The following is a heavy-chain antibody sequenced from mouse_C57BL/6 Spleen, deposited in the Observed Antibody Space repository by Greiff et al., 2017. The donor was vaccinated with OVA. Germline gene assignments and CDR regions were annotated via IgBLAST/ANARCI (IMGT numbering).Heavy chain of an antibody. J-gene: IGHJ3*01. CDR3: ASYDYGFAY. V-gene: IGHV1-18*01. D-gene: IGHD2-4*01. CDR2: INPNNGGT. Sequence: EVKLMESGPELVKPGASVKIPCKASGYTFSDYNMDWVKQSHGKSLEWIGDINPNNGGTIYNQKFKGKATLTVDKSSSTAYMKLRSLTSEDSAVYYWASYDYGFAYWGQGTLVTVSA. CDR1: GYTFSDYN.